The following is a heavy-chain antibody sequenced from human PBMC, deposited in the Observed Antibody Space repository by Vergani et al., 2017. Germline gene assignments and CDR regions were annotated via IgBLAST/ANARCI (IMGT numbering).Heavy chain of an antibody. CDR2: IWYDGSNK. V-gene: IGHV3-33*08. CDR1: GFTFSSYG. CDR3: ARSDDSSGYYQRAFDY. Sequence: VQLVESGGGLVQPGGSLKLSCAASGFTFSSYGMHWVRQAPGKGLEWVAVIWYDGSNKYYADSVKGRFTISRDNSKNTLYLQMYSLRAEDTAVYYCARSDDSSGYYQRAFDYWGQGTLVTVSS. J-gene: IGHJ4*02. D-gene: IGHD3-22*01.